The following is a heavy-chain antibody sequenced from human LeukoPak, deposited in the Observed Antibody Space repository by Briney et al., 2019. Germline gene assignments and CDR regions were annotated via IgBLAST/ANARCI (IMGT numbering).Heavy chain of an antibody. V-gene: IGHV3-74*01. J-gene: IGHJ4*02. Sequence: GGSLRLSCAVSGFTFSSYWMHWVRQAPGKGLVWVSRINSDGSSTSYADSVKGRFTISRDNAKNTLYLQMNSLRAEDTAVYYCARVLGYCSSTSCYEVGYWGQGTLVTVSS. CDR3: ARVLGYCSSTSCYEVGY. CDR2: INSDGSST. CDR1: GFTFSSYW. D-gene: IGHD2-2*01.